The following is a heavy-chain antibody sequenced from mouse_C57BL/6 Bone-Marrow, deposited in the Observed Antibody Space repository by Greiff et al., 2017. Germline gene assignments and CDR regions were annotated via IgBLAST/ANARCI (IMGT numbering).Heavy chain of an antibody. J-gene: IGHJ2*01. V-gene: IGHV1-55*01. CDR3: ARWHYGSSLDY. D-gene: IGHD1-1*01. CDR2: IYPGSGST. Sequence: QVQLQQPGAELVKPGASVRMSCKASGYTFTSYWITWVKQRPGQGLEWIGDIYPGSGSTNYNEKFKSKATLTVDTSSSTAYMQLSSLTSEDSAVYYCARWHYGSSLDYWGQGTTLTVSA. CDR1: GYTFTSYW.